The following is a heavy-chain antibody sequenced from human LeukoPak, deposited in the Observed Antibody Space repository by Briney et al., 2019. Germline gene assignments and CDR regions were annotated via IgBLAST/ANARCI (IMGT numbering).Heavy chain of an antibody. V-gene: IGHV1-18*01. CDR3: ARERSARCSGGSCYSGANWFDP. CDR2: ISAYNGNT. Sequence: ASVKVSCKASGYTFTSYGISWVRQAPGQGLEWMGWISAYNGNTNYAQKLQGRVTMTTDTSTSTVYMELSSLRSEDTAVYYCARERSARCSGGSCYSGANWFDPWGQGTLVTVSS. D-gene: IGHD2-15*01. J-gene: IGHJ5*02. CDR1: GYTFTSYG.